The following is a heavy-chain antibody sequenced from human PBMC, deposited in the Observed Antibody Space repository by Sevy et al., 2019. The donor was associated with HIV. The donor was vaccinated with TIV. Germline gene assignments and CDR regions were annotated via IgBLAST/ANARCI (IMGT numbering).Heavy chain of an antibody. D-gene: IGHD3-16*01. CDR2: IWYDGSNK. Sequence: GGSLRLSCAASGFTFSSYGMHWVRQAPGKGLEWVAVIWYDGSNKYYADSVKGRLTISRDNSRNKLYVQMNSLRAEDTAVYYCARESGGSREDQEDDAFAIWSKGKMITVSS. CDR1: GFTFSSYG. V-gene: IGHV3-33*01. CDR3: ARESGGSREDQEDDAFAI. J-gene: IGHJ3*02.